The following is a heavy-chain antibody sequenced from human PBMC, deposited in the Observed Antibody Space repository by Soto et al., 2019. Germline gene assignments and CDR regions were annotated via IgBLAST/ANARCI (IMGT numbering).Heavy chain of an antibody. J-gene: IGHJ4*02. CDR1: GFTFRSYA. CDR2: ISGSGGTT. V-gene: IGHV3-23*01. Sequence: EVQLLESGGGLVQPGGSLRLSCAASGFTFRSYAMSWARQAPGKGLEWVSAISGSGGTTHYADSVKGRFTISRDNSKNTLYLQMNSLRVEDTAVYYCAKDRSSTSCYAFDYWGQGSLVTVSS. CDR3: AKDRSSTSCYAFDY. D-gene: IGHD2-2*01.